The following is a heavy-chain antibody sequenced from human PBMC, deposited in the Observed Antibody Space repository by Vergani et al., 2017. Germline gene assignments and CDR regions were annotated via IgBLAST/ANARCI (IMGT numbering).Heavy chain of an antibody. CDR3: ERHVGGYYCEGYFDL. CDR1: GYSFTSYW. CDR2: IYPGDSDT. V-gene: IGHV5-51*01. Sequence: EVQLVQSGAEVKKPGASLKISCKGSGYSFTSYWIGWVRQMPGKGLEWMGIIYPGDSDTRYSPYFQVQVTISAYKSISTAYLQWSSLTASDTAMFYCERHVGGYYCEGYFDLWGRGTLITVSS. J-gene: IGHJ2*01. D-gene: IGHD3-22*01.